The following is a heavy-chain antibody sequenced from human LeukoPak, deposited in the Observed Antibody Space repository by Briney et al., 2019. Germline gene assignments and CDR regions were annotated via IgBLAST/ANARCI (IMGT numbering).Heavy chain of an antibody. CDR2: INHVGST. Sequence: SETLSLTCAVYGGSLSGSYWSWIRQPPGKGLEWIGEINHVGSTTYNPSLKSRVTISVDTSKNHFSLKLSSVTAADTAVFYCARGVPSYAYDGSCYYHSSAGYKPWGQGTLVTVSS. V-gene: IGHV4-34*01. CDR3: ARGVPSYAYDGSCYYHSSAGYKP. J-gene: IGHJ3*01. D-gene: IGHD3-22*01. CDR1: GGSLSGSY.